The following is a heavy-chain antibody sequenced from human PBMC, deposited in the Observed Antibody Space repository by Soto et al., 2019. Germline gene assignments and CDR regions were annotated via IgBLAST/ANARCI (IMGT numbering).Heavy chain of an antibody. Sequence: GGSLRLSCAASGFTFSSYYMSWVRQAPSKGLEWVANIKQDGSEKYYVDSVKGRFTISRDNAKNSLYLQMNSVTAEDTAVYYCARATVTDVDHFDNWGQGTLVTVSS. J-gene: IGHJ4*02. V-gene: IGHV3-7*01. CDR2: IKQDGSEK. CDR1: GFTFSSYY. D-gene: IGHD4-17*01. CDR3: ARATVTDVDHFDN.